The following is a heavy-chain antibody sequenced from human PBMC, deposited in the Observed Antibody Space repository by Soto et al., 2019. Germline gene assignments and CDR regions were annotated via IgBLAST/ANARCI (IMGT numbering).Heavy chain of an antibody. CDR1: GGSISSSNW. J-gene: IGHJ4*02. CDR3: ARDGSGSRGSFDY. V-gene: IGHV4-4*02. D-gene: IGHD6-19*01. Sequence: SETLSLTCAVSGGSISSSNWWSWVRQPPGKGLEWIGEIYHSGSTNYNPSLKSRVTIPVDKSKNQFSLKLSSVTAADTAVYYCARDGSGSRGSFDYWGQGTLVTVSS. CDR2: IYHSGST.